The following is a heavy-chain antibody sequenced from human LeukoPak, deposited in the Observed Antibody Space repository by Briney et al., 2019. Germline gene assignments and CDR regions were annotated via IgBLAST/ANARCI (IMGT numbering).Heavy chain of an antibody. D-gene: IGHD2-8*01. V-gene: IGHV4-59*08. CDR3: ARHLNGGTHPLDN. J-gene: IGHJ4*02. Sequence: SETLSLTCTVSGASMSGQHWSWIRQAPGKGPEWIAWIHSDGRTNYNPSLKSRLSLSADTPTNQFSLSLNSVPAADPGVYFCARHLNGGTHPLDNWGPGIRVIVSP. CDR1: GASMSGQH. CDR2: IHSDGRT.